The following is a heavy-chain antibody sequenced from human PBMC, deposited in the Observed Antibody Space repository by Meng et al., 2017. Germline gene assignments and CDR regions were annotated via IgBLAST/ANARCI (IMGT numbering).Heavy chain of an antibody. V-gene: IGHV4-39*01. CDR3: ARRDYFDY. CDR1: GDSISSSSDY. J-gene: IGHJ4*02. Sequence: QLQLQESGPGLVKPSETLSLTCIVSGDSISSSSDYWGWIRQPPGKGLEWIGSIYYSGSTSYNPSLKSRVTISVDTSNNQFSLKLSSVTAADTAVYYCARRDYFDYWGQGTLVTVSS. CDR2: IYYSGST.